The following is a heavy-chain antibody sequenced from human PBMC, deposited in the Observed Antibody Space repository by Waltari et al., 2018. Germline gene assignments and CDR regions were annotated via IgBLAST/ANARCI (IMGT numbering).Heavy chain of an antibody. V-gene: IGHV4-4*07. D-gene: IGHD2-15*01. J-gene: IGHJ4*02. CDR1: GGSISSYY. Sequence: QVQLQESGPGLVKPSETLSLICTVSGGSISSYYWSWIRQPAGKGLEWIGRIYASGDTNYNPSLNSRVTMSGDTSKNQFSLKLTSVTAADTAVYYCARHNLKNSGGWSGGYWGQGTLVIVSS. CDR3: ARHNLKNSGGWSGGY. CDR2: IYASGDT.